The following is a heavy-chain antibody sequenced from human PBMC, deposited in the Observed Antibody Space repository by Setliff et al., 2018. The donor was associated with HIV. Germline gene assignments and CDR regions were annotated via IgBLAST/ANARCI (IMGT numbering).Heavy chain of an antibody. Sequence: ASVKVSCKASGYTFDSYGISWVRQVPGQGIEWMGWINPKSGGTDYAQKFQGRVTMTRDTSISTAYMELSRLRSDDTAVYYCARGLFYGEYNWFDPWGQGTLVTVS. V-gene: IGHV1-2*02. CDR3: ARGLFYGEYNWFDP. D-gene: IGHD3-10*01. CDR1: GYTFDSYG. J-gene: IGHJ5*02. CDR2: INPKSGGT.